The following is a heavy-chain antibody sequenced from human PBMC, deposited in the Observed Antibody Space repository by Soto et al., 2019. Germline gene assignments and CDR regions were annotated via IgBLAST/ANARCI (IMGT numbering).Heavy chain of an antibody. Sequence: QVQLQESGPGLVKPSETLSLTCTVSGGSISSYYWSWIRQPPGKGLEWIGYIYYSGSTNYNPSLKNRATRSVDTSKTQFSLKLSSVTAADTAVYYCAGVDTAMVIDYWGQGTLVTVSS. V-gene: IGHV4-59*01. CDR3: AGVDTAMVIDY. D-gene: IGHD5-18*01. CDR2: IYYSGST. J-gene: IGHJ4*02. CDR1: GGSISSYY.